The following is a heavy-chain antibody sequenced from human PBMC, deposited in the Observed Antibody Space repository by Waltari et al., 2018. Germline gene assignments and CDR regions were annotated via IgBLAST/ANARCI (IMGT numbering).Heavy chain of an antibody. CDR1: GASMSRSDF. Sequence: QLQESGPRLVKPSGTLSLTCGVSGASMSRSDFWSWVRPPPGKGLEWIGQVRGDGRANYNPSFASRVTVSLDTYNNQFSLMVTSATAADTAVYYCARDRGRGLYLDSWGPGTLVTVSP. CDR2: VRGDGRA. CDR3: ARDRGRGLYLDS. V-gene: IGHV4-4*02. D-gene: IGHD2-15*01. J-gene: IGHJ4*02.